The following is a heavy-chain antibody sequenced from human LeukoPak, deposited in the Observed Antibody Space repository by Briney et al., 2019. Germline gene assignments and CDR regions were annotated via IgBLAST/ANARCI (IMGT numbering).Heavy chain of an antibody. V-gene: IGHV1-18*01. Sequence: ASVKVSCKASGYTFTSYGISWVRQAPGQGLEWMGWISAYNGNTNYAQKFQGRVTMTTDTSTSTAYMELRSLRSDDTAVYYCARSAGCSSITCYRNWFDPWGQGTLVTVSS. D-gene: IGHD2-2*01. CDR2: ISAYNGNT. CDR1: GYTFTSYG. CDR3: ARSAGCSSITCYRNWFDP. J-gene: IGHJ5*02.